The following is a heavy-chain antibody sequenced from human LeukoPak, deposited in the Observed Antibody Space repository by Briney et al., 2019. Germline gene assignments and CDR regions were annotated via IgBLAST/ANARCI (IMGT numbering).Heavy chain of an antibody. J-gene: IGHJ4*02. CDR2: ISSSSSTI. CDR3: AKDLGGIVRGVDIPGLFDY. Sequence: GGSLRLSCTASGFTFNTYSMNWVRQAPGKGLEWVSYISSSSSTIYYADSVKGRFTISRDNSKNTLYLQMNSLRAEDTAVYYCAKDLGGIVRGVDIPGLFDYWGQGTLVTVSS. D-gene: IGHD3-10*01. CDR1: GFTFNTYS. V-gene: IGHV3-48*01.